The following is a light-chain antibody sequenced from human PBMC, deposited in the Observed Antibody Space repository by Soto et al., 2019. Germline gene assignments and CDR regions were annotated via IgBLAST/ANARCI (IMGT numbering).Light chain of an antibody. Sequence: DIHMTQSPSSLSASVGDTVIITCRASQNVRSYLNWYQQKSGKAPKLLIYESTNLEGGAPSRFSGDGFGTDFNLTISSLHPEDFATYYCQQSFFAPPTFGRGTKVEI. CDR1: QNVRSY. J-gene: IGKJ1*01. V-gene: IGKV1-39*01. CDR2: EST. CDR3: QQSFFAPPT.